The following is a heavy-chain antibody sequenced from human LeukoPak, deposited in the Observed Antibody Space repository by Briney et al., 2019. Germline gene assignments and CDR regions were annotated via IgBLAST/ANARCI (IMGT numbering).Heavy chain of an antibody. J-gene: IGHJ5*02. CDR2: INPNSGGT. Sequence: GASVKVSCKASGYTFTGYYMHWVRQAPGQGLEWMGWINPNSGGTNYAQKFQGRVTMTRDTSISTAYMELRSLRSDDTAVYYCARDLRSSRYLDWFDPWGQGTLVTVSS. V-gene: IGHV1-2*02. D-gene: IGHD6-13*01. CDR1: GYTFTGYY. CDR3: ARDLRSSRYLDWFDP.